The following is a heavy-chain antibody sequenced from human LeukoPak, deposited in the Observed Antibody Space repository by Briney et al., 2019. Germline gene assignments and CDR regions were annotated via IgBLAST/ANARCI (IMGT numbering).Heavy chain of an antibody. CDR2: ISRIRGSI. CDR1: GFTFDDYA. D-gene: IGHD3-22*01. V-gene: IGHV3-9*01. CDR3: AKGQGGWLLASSDY. Sequence: GRSLRLSCAASGFTFDDYAMHWVRQAPGKGLEWVSCISRIRGSIGYADSVQGRFTISRDNAKNSLYLQMNSLRAEDTALYYCAKGQGGWLLASSDYGGQGTLVTVSS. J-gene: IGHJ4*02.